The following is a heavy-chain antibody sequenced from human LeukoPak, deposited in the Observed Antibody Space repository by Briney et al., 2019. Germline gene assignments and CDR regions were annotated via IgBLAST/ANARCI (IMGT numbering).Heavy chain of an antibody. D-gene: IGHD2-15*01. J-gene: IGHJ6*03. Sequence: GSLRLSCAASGFTFSSYGMHWVRQAPGKGLEWVAVIWYDGSNKYYADSVKGRFTISRDNSKNTLYLQMNSLRAEDTAVYYCAKSSGGSYYYYMDVWGKGTTVTVSS. CDR1: GFTFSSYG. CDR3: AKSSGGSYYYYMDV. V-gene: IGHV3-33*06. CDR2: IWYDGSNK.